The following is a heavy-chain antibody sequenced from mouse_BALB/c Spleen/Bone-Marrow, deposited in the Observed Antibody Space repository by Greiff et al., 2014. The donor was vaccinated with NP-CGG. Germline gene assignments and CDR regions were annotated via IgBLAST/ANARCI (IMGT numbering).Heavy chain of an antibody. J-gene: IGHJ4*01. CDR1: GFNIKDTY. CDR3: ARYGNGLMDY. CDR2: IDTANGNT. D-gene: IGHD2-1*01. Sequence: EVKLMESGAELVKPGASVKLSCTASGFNIKDTYMHWVKQRPEQGLEWIGRIDTANGNTKYDPKFQGKATITADTSSNTAYLQLSSLTPEDTAVYYCARYGNGLMDYWGQGTSVTVSS. V-gene: IGHV14-3*02.